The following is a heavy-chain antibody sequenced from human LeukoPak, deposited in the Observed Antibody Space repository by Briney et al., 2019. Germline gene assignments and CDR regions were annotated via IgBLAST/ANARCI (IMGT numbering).Heavy chain of an antibody. CDR1: GFTFSSYS. D-gene: IGHD3-3*01. V-gene: IGHV3-21*01. Sequence: GGSLRLSCAASGFTFSSYSMNWVRQAPGKGLEWVSSISSSSSYIYYADSVKGRFTIPRDNAKNSLYLQMNSLRAEDTAMYYCASSTGYYDFWSGYYTSLSDYYGMDVWGQGTTVTVSS. J-gene: IGHJ6*02. CDR3: ASSTGYYDFWSGYYTSLSDYYGMDV. CDR2: ISSSSSYI.